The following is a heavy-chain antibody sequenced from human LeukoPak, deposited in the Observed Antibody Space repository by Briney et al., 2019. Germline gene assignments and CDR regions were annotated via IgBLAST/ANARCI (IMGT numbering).Heavy chain of an antibody. D-gene: IGHD3-9*01. CDR2: INHSGRT. J-gene: IGHJ3*02. V-gene: IGHV4-34*01. CDR1: GGSFSGYY. CDR3: ARGLVLRYPRATGAFDI. Sequence: SETLSLTCAVYGGSFSGYYWSWIRQPPGKGLEWIGEINHSGRTNYNPSLKSRVTISVDTSKNQFSLKLSSVTAADTAVYYCARGLVLRYPRATGAFDIWGQGTMVTVSS.